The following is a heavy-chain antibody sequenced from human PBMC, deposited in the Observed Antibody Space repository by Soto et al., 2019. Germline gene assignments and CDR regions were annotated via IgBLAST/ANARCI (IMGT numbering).Heavy chain of an antibody. J-gene: IGHJ4*02. D-gene: IGHD1-26*01. CDR2: IYYSGST. CDR1: GGSISSSSYY. V-gene: IGHV4-39*01. Sequence: SETLSLTCTVSGGSISSSSYYWGWIRQPPGKGLEWIGSIYYSGSTYYNPSLKSRVTISVDTSKNQFSLKLSSVTAADTAVYCCARAYSGSRPYFDYWGQGTLVTVSS. CDR3: ARAYSGSRPYFDY.